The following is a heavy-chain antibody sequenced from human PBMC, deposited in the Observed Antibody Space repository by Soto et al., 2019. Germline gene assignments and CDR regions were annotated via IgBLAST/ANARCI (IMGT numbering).Heavy chain of an antibody. CDR3: AKDSHSDY. V-gene: IGHV3-23*01. J-gene: IGHJ4*02. CDR1: GFTFSSYA. CDR2: ISVIGGST. Sequence: EGELLESGGGLVQPGGSLRLSCAASGFTFSSYAMTWVRQAPGKGLEWVSRISVIGGSTYYADSVKGRFTISRDNSKNSLYLLRNNLRADDTAVYYCAKDSHSDYWGQGPWSPSPQ.